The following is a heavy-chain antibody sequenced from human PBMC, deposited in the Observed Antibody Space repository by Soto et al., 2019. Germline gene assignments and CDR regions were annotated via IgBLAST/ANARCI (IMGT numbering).Heavy chain of an antibody. Sequence: QGQPVHSRAEVTESAASVKVSCKASGYTFISYDSNWVPQATGQGLECMRSMNPNTGNTAFAQKFPGRVTMTRNTSVPTAYLTLSRLKSKDTAVYSSARCRAYSEGNYHHASDSCGQGTMVNVSS. D-gene: IGHD3-10*01. CDR2: MNPNTGNT. V-gene: IGHV1-8*01. J-gene: IGHJ3*02. CDR3: ARCRAYSEGNYHHASDS. CDR1: GYTFISYD.